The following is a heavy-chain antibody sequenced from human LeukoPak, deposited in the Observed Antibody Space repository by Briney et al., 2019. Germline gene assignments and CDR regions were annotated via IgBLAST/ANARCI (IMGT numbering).Heavy chain of an antibody. V-gene: IGHV3-30-3*01. J-gene: IGHJ4*02. CDR2: ISYDGTNK. CDR3: ARGFVLGVAKNYFDY. Sequence: PGRSLRLSCAASGFTFTNYALHWVRQAPGKGLEWVAVISYDGTNKYYADSVKGRFTISRDNSKNTLSLQMNSLRAEDTALYYCARGFVLGVAKNYFDYWGQGALVTVSS. CDR1: GFTFTNYA. D-gene: IGHD2-21*01.